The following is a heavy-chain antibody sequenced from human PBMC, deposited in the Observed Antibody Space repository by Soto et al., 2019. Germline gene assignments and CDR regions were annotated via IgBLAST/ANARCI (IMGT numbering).Heavy chain of an antibody. J-gene: IGHJ6*02. CDR2: ISTDSGYT. V-gene: IGHV1-18*01. D-gene: IGHD3-10*01. CDR1: GYIFTTYG. CDR3: ARDRPPGSLYGRDA. Sequence: QIQLVQSGGEVERPGASVTVSCEASGYIFTTYGLSWVRQTPAHGLEWMGWISTDSGYTQYSQFLQGRVTMTRDTSTNTGYMELRDLTSDDTGIYYCARDRPPGSLYGRDAWGQGTAVTVSS.